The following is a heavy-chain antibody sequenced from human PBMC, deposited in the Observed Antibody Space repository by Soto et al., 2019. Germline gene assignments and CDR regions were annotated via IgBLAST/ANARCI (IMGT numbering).Heavy chain of an antibody. CDR1: GFTFDDYA. CDR2: ISWNSGSI. Sequence: GGSLRLSCAASGFTFDDYAMHWVRQAPGKGLEWVSGISWNSGSIGYADSVKGRFTISRDNAKNSLYLPMNSLRAEDTALYYCAKDRVAAAGGGYCCCCMDVWGQGTTVTVSS. CDR3: AKDRVAAAGGGYCCCCMDV. J-gene: IGHJ6*02. D-gene: IGHD6-13*01. V-gene: IGHV3-9*01.